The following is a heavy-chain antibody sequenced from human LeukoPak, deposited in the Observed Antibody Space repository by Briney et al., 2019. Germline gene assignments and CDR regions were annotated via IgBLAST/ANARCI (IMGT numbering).Heavy chain of an antibody. D-gene: IGHD1-26*01. CDR1: GYRFTSYW. Sequence: GESLKISCKGSGYRFTSYWINWVRQKPGKGLEWVGRIDPTDSYTSYSPTSPGHVTISADKSVSTAYLQWSSLKASDTAMYYCARMDLGATPAAYDYWGHGTLVTVSS. V-gene: IGHV5-10-1*01. CDR3: ARMDLGATPAAYDY. J-gene: IGHJ4*01. CDR2: IDPTDSYT.